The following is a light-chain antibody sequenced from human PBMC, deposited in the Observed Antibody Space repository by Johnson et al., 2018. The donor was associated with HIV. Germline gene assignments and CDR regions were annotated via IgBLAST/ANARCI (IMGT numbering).Light chain of an antibody. CDR3: GTWDSSLSANNV. J-gene: IGLJ1*01. V-gene: IGLV1-51*02. Sequence: HSVLTQPPSVSAAPGQKVTISCSGSSSNIGNNYVSWYQQLPGTAPKLLIYENNKRPSGIPDRFSGSKSGTSATLGITGLQTGDEADYYCGTWDSSLSANNVFGTGTKVTVL. CDR1: SSNIGNNY. CDR2: ENN.